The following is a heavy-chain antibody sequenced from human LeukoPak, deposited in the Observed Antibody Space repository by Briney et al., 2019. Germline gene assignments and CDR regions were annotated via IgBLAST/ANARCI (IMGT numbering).Heavy chain of an antibody. CDR3: ARVGSRTYYDSSGVFDY. Sequence: ASVKVSCKASGGTFSSYAISWVRQAPGQELEWMGGIIPIFGTANYAQKFQGRVTITADESTSTAYMELSSLRSEDTAVYYCARVGSRTYYDSSGVFDYWGQGTLVTVSS. V-gene: IGHV1-69*13. J-gene: IGHJ4*02. D-gene: IGHD3-22*01. CDR1: GGTFSSYA. CDR2: IIPIFGTA.